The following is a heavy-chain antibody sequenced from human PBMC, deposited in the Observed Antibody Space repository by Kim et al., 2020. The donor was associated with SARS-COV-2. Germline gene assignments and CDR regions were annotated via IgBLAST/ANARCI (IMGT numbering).Heavy chain of an antibody. CDR3: ARGVYCGGDCSPPPGY. CDR2: ISSSSSYI. J-gene: IGHJ4*02. V-gene: IGHV3-21*01. Sequence: GGSLRLSCAASGFTFSSYSMNWVRQAPGKGLEWVSSISSSSSYIYYADSVKRRFTISRDNAKNSLYLQMNSLRAEDTAVYYCARGVYCGGDCSPPPGYWGQGTLVTVSS. D-gene: IGHD2-21*02. CDR1: GFTFSSYS.